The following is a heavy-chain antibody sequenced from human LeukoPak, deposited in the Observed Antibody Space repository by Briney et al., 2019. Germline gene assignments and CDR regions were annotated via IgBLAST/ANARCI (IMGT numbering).Heavy chain of an antibody. J-gene: IGHJ6*03. CDR2: IYYSGST. Sequence: SETLSLTCTVSGGSISSYYWSWIRQSPGKGLEWIGYIYYSGSTNYNPSLKSRVTISVDTSKNQFSLRLSSVTAADTAVYYCARGLSGYSYGSYYYYYYMDVWGKGTTVTISS. D-gene: IGHD5-18*01. CDR3: ARGLSGYSYGSYYYYYYMDV. CDR1: GGSISSYY. V-gene: IGHV4-59*01.